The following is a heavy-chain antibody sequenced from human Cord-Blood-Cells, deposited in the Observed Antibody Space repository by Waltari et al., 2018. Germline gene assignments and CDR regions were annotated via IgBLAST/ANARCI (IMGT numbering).Heavy chain of an antibody. Sequence: QVQLVQSGAEVKKPGASVKVSCTVSGYTLTELSMHRARPAPGKGLEWMGGFDPEDGETIYAQKFQGRVTMTEDTSTDTAYMELSSLRSEDTAVYYCATSPTTITRYGSGSYYNYWGQGTLVTVSS. J-gene: IGHJ4*02. CDR1: GYTLTELS. CDR2: FDPEDGET. CDR3: ATSPTTITRYGSGSYYNY. V-gene: IGHV1-24*01. D-gene: IGHD3-10*01.